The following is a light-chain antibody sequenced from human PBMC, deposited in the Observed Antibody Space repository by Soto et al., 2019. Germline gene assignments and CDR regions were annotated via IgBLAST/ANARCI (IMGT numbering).Light chain of an antibody. CDR2: DVY. Sequence: QSVLTQPRSVSGSPGQSVTISCTGTSSDLGVYNYVSWYQHHPGKAPKLIIYDVYKRPSGVPDRFSASKSDNTASLTISGLQAEDEADYYCCSYTGTYTWVFGGGTKVTVL. CDR1: SSDLGVYNY. J-gene: IGLJ3*02. V-gene: IGLV2-11*01. CDR3: CSYTGTYTWV.